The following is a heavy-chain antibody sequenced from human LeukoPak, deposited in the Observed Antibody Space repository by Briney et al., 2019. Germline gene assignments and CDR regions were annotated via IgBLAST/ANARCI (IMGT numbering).Heavy chain of an antibody. CDR3: ARGSEGDIVVVPAAHTIRYFDY. D-gene: IGHD2-2*01. Sequence: TLSLTCAVYDGSFSGYYWSLIRQPPGKGLEWIGEINHSGSTNYNPSLKSRVTISVDTSKNQFSLKLSSVTAADTAVYYCARGSEGDIVVVPAAHTIRYFDYWGQGTLVTVSS. CDR1: DGSFSGYY. V-gene: IGHV4-34*01. CDR2: INHSGST. J-gene: IGHJ4*02.